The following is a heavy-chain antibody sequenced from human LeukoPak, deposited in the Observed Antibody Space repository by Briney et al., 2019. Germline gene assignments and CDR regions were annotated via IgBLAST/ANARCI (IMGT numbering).Heavy chain of an antibody. Sequence: GGSLRLSCEASGSTFGNYAMNWVRQAPGKGLEWVSTISGTGSSTYYADSAKGRFTISRDNSKDTLFLQLNSLTAADTAMYFCAKASVAIPQYCNSWGQGTLVTVSS. V-gene: IGHV3-23*01. CDR3: AKASVAIPQYCNS. CDR2: ISGTGSST. D-gene: IGHD2-2*02. CDR1: GSTFGNYA. J-gene: IGHJ5*02.